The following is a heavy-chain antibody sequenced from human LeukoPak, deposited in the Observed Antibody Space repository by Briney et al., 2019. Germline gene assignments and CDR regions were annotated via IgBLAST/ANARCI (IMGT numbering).Heavy chain of an antibody. J-gene: IGHJ4*02. Sequence: PSETLSLTCSVSGGSISSYWWSWIRQPAGKGLEFIGRIYTTGRTNYNPSLKSRVSMSVDTSKNKFSLELRSVTAADTAVYFCARAGYTISSYRFDYWGRGALVTVSS. D-gene: IGHD3-16*02. V-gene: IGHV4-4*07. CDR1: GGSISSYW. CDR2: IYTTGRT. CDR3: ARAGYTISSYRFDY.